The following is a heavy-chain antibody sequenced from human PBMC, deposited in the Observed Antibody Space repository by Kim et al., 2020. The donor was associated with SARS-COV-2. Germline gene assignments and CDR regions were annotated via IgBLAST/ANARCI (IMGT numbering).Heavy chain of an antibody. D-gene: IGHD4-17*01. Sequence: ASVKVSCKASGYTFTGYYMHWVRQAPGQGLEWMGRINPNSGGTNYAQKFQGRVTMTRDTSISTAYMELSRLRSDDTAVYYCARVAVTTSRWFDPWGQGTLVTVSS. CDR3: ARVAVTTSRWFDP. CDR2: INPNSGGT. CDR1: GYTFTGYY. V-gene: IGHV1-2*06. J-gene: IGHJ5*02.